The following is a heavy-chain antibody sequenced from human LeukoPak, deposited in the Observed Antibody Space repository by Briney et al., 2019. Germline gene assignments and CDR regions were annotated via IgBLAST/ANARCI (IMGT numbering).Heavy chain of an antibody. CDR3: AREDEPYYYGSGIDN. CDR1: GFTFRSYG. Sequence: GGSLTLSCAASGFTFRSYGMHGVREAPGRGLEGVAVIWYDGSNKHYADSVEARFTISRDNSKNTLYLQMNSLRAEDTAVYYCAREDEPYYYGSGIDNWGQGTLVTVSS. J-gene: IGHJ4*02. V-gene: IGHV3-33*01. D-gene: IGHD3-10*01. CDR2: IWYDGSNK.